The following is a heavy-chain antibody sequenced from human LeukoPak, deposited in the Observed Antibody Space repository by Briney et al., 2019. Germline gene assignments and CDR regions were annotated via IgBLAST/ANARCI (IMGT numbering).Heavy chain of an antibody. D-gene: IGHD2-15*01. CDR2: ISWNSGSI. CDR3: MPGRGY. V-gene: IGHV3-9*01. Sequence: GGSLRLSCAASGFTFDDFAMHWVRQAPGKGLEWVSGISWNSGSIGYADSVKGRFTISRDNANNLLYLQMYSLRVEDTAVYYCMPGRGYWGQGTQVTVSS. CDR1: GFTFDDFA. J-gene: IGHJ4*02.